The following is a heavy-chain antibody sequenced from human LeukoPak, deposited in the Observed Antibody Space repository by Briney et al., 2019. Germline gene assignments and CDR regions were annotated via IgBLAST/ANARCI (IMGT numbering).Heavy chain of an antibody. J-gene: IGHJ4*02. CDR1: GFTFDDYA. D-gene: IGHD3-10*01. Sequence: GGSLRLSCAASGFTFDDYAMHWVRQAPGKGLEWVSGISWNSGSIGYADSVKGRFTISRDNSKNTLYLQMNSLRAEDTAVYYCASSDYWGQGTLVTVSS. CDR2: ISWNSGSI. CDR3: ASSDY. V-gene: IGHV3-9*01.